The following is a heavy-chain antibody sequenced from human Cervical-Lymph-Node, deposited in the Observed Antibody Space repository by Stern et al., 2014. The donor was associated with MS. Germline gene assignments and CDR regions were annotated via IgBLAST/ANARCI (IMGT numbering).Heavy chain of an antibody. CDR3: ARSPYSYGSGDWYFDL. D-gene: IGHD3-10*01. CDR2: INPNSGDT. Sequence: VQLVESEAEVRKPGTSVKVSCKATGYTFTDYSMHLVRQAPGQGLDWMGRINPNSGDTNYAQKFQGRVTMTRDTSISTAYMELKRLRSDDTAVYYCARSPYSYGSGDWYFDLWGRGTLVTVSS. V-gene: IGHV1-2*06. J-gene: IGHJ2*01. CDR1: GYTFTDYS.